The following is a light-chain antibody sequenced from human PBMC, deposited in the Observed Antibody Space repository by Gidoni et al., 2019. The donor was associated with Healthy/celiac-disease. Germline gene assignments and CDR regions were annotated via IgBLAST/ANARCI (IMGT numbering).Light chain of an antibody. J-gene: IGKJ1*01. V-gene: IGKV1-5*03. CDR1: QSISSW. CDR3: QQYNGYWT. Sequence: DIQMTQSPSTLSASVGDRVTITCRASQSISSWLAWYQQKPGKAPKLLIYKASSLESGVPSRFSGSGSETEFTLTISSLQPDDFAAYYCQQYNGYWTFGQXAKVEIK. CDR2: KAS.